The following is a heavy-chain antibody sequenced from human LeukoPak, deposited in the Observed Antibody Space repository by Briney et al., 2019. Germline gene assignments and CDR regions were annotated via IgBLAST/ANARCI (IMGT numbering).Heavy chain of an antibody. Sequence: ASVKVSCKASGYTFTSYAMNWVRQAPGQGLEWMGWINTNTGNPTYAQGFTGLFVFSLDTSVSTAYLQICSLKAEDTAVYYCARGAIVVVPAAMGPYYYYGMDVWGQGTTVTVSS. D-gene: IGHD2-2*01. J-gene: IGHJ6*02. V-gene: IGHV7-4-1*01. CDR2: INTNTGNP. CDR3: ARGAIVVVPAAMGPYYYYGMDV. CDR1: GYTFTSYA.